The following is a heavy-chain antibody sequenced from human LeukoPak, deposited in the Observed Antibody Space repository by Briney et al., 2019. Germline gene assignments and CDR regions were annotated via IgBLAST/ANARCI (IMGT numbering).Heavy chain of an antibody. CDR1: GGSITSYY. CDR3: AGGGGSGYLKSTH. J-gene: IGHJ4*02. Sequence: SETLSLTCTVSGGSITSYYWTWIRQPPGKGLEWIGYIYYSGTINYNPSLKSRVTISVDTSKNQCSLKLSSVTAADTAIYYCAGGGGSGYLKSTHWGQGTLVTVSA. D-gene: IGHD3-22*01. CDR2: IYYSGTI. V-gene: IGHV4-59*01.